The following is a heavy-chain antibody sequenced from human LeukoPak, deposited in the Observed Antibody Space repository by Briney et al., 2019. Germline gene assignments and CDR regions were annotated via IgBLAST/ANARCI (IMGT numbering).Heavy chain of an antibody. V-gene: IGHV4-34*01. J-gene: IGHJ5*02. CDR3: ARVAAPPGGWFDP. D-gene: IGHD6-6*01. CDR2: INHSGST. CDR1: GGSFSGYY. Sequence: SETLSLTCAVYGGSFSGYYWSWIRQPPGKGLEWIGEINHSGSTNYNPSLKSRVTISVDTSKNQFSLKLSSVTAADTAVYYRARVAAPPGGWFDPWGQGTLVTVSS.